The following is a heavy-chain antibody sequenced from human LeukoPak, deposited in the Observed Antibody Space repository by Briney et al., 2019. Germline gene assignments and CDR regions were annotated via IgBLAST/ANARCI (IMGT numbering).Heavy chain of an antibody. CDR2: ISSSSSYI. CDR3: AKGEVVEKNRSWFDP. J-gene: IGHJ5*02. CDR1: GFTFSSYS. Sequence: GGSLRLSCAASGFTFSSYSMNWVRQAPGKGLEWVSSISSSSSYIYYADSVKGRFTISRDNAKNSLYLQMNSLRAEDTAVYYCAKGEVVEKNRSWFDPWGQGTLVTVSS. V-gene: IGHV3-21*04. D-gene: IGHD2-15*01.